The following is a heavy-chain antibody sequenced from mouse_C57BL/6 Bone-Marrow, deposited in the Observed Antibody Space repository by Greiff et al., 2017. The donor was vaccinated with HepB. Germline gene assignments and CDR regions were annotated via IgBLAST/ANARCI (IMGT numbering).Heavy chain of an antibody. V-gene: IGHV5-12*01. CDR1: GFTFSDYY. Sequence: EVKLQESGGGLVQPGGSLKLSCAASGFTFSDYYMYWVRQTPEKRLEWVAYISNGGGSTYYPDTVKGRFTISRDNAKNTLYLQMSRLKSEDTAMYYCARHAYYDGYSPAWFAYWGQGTLVTVSA. J-gene: IGHJ3*01. CDR2: ISNGGGST. CDR3: ARHAYYDGYSPAWFAY. D-gene: IGHD2-3*01.